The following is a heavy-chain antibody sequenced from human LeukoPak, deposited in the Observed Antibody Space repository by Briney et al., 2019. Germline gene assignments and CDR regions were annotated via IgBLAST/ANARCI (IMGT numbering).Heavy chain of an antibody. CDR2: IYYSGTT. Sequence: SETLSLTCTVSGGSISSYYWSWIRQPPGEGLERIGYIYYSGTTNYNPSLKSRVTISVDTSKNQFSLKLSSVTAADTAVYYCARAPRYYDSSGYPLEWGQGTLVTVSS. V-gene: IGHV4-59*12. CDR1: GGSISSYY. J-gene: IGHJ4*02. CDR3: ARAPRYYDSSGYPLE. D-gene: IGHD3-22*01.